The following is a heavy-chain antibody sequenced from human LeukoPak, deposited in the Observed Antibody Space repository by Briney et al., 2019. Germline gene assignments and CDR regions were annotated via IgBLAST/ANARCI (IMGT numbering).Heavy chain of an antibody. Sequence: RRASVKVSCKASGYTFTAYYMHWVRQAPGQGLEWMGWINPNSGGTNYAQKFQGRVTMTRDTSISTAYMELSRLRSDDTAVYYCARDLDYYDSSGYGSHAFDIWGQGTMVTVSS. D-gene: IGHD3-22*01. V-gene: IGHV1-2*02. CDR2: INPNSGGT. CDR3: ARDLDYYDSSGYGSHAFDI. CDR1: GYTFTAYY. J-gene: IGHJ3*02.